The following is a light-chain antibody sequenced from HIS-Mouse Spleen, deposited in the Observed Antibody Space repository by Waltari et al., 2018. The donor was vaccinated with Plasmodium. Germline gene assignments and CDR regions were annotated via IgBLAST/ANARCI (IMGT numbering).Light chain of an antibody. Sequence: SYELTPPPSVSVSPGQTARNNCSGDALPKKHAYWYQQKSGQAPVLVLYDDSKRPSGTPERFAGSSSGTMATLTISGAQVEDEADYYCYSTDSSGNHRVFGGGTKLTVL. V-gene: IGLV3-10*01. J-gene: IGLJ3*02. CDR2: DDS. CDR1: ALPKKH. CDR3: YSTDSSGNHRV.